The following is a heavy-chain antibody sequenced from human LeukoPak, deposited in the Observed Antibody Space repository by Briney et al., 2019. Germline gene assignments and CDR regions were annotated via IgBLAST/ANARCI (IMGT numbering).Heavy chain of an antibody. J-gene: IGHJ4*02. V-gene: IGHV4-4*07. D-gene: IGHD6-19*01. CDR2: IYTSGST. CDR1: GGSISSNY. Sequence: SETLSLTCTVSGGSISSNYWSWIRQPAGKGLEWIGRIYTSGSTNYNPSLKSRVTISVDTSKNQFSLKLSSVTAADTAVYYCAGGKQWLAFDYWGQGTLVTVSS. CDR3: AGGKQWLAFDY.